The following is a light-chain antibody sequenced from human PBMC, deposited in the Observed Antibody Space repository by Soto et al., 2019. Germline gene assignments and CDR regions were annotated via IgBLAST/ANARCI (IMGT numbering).Light chain of an antibody. J-gene: IGLJ1*01. CDR3: SSRTTSTPYV. CDR2: EVS. V-gene: IGLV2-14*01. CDR1: SSDIGAYNS. Sequence: QSALTQPASVSGSPGQSITISCTGTSSDIGAYNSVSWYQQHPGKAPKLIIYEVSNRPSGVSNRFSASKSGNTASLTISGLQAEDEAYYYCSSRTTSTPYVFGTGTKVTVL.